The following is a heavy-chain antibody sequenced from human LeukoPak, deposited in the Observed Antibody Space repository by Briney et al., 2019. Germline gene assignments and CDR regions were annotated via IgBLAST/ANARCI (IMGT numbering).Heavy chain of an antibody. CDR1: GFTFSNYA. CDR3: ARVRVRGVMVYYYGMDV. V-gene: IGHV3-23*01. Sequence: GASLRLSCAASGFTFSNYAMSWVRQAPGKGLEWVSAILGSGGSTYYADSVKGRFTVSRDNSKSTLYLQMNSLRAEDTAVYYCARVRVRGVMVYYYGMDVWGKGTTVTVSS. J-gene: IGHJ6*04. CDR2: ILGSGGST. D-gene: IGHD3-10*01.